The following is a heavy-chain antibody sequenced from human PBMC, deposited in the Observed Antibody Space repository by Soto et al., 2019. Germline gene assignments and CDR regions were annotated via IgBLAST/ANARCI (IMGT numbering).Heavy chain of an antibody. CDR1: GGSISSYY. Sequence: SETLSLTCTVSGGSISSYYWSWIRQPPGKGLEWIGYIYYSGSTNYNPSLKSRVTISVDTSKNQFSLKLSSVTAADTAVYYCARFRYYDYIWGSYRMGNFDYWGQGTLVTVSS. D-gene: IGHD3-16*02. J-gene: IGHJ4*02. V-gene: IGHV4-59*08. CDR2: IYYSGST. CDR3: ARFRYYDYIWGSYRMGNFDY.